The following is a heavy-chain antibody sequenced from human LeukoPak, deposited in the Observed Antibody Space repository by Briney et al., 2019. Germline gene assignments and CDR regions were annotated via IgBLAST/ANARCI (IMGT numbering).Heavy chain of an antibody. J-gene: IGHJ4*02. Sequence: GGSLRLSCAASGFTFDDYGMSWVRQAPGKGLEWVSGINWNGGSTGYADSVKGRFTISRDNSKNTLYLQMNSLRAEDTAVYYCAKDGRGSLAWWGQGTLVTVSS. CDR1: GFTFDDYG. CDR2: INWNGGST. CDR3: AKDGRGSLAW. V-gene: IGHV3-20*04. D-gene: IGHD3-16*01.